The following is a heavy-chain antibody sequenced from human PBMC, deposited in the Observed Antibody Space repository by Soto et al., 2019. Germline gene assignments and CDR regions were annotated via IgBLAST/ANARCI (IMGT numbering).Heavy chain of an antibody. J-gene: IGHJ5*02. CDR3: ARDKWVAATGWFDP. Sequence: GGSLRLSCAASGFTFSSYSMNWVRQAPGKGLEWVSSISSSSSYIYYADSVKGRFTISRDNAKNSLYLQMNSLRAEDTAVYYCARDKWVAATGWFDPWGQGTLVTVSS. D-gene: IGHD2-15*01. V-gene: IGHV3-21*01. CDR1: GFTFSSYS. CDR2: ISSSSSYI.